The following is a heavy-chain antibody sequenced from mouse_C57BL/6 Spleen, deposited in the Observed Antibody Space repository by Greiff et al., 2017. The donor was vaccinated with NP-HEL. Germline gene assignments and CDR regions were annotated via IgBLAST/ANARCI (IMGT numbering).Heavy chain of an antibody. CDR1: GYAFSSSW. CDR3: AREYTFFAY. V-gene: IGHV1-82*01. D-gene: IGHD5-1-1*01. Sequence: VQLQQSGPELVKPGASVKISCKASGYAFSSSWMNWVKQRPGKGLEWIGRIYPGDGDTNYNGKFKGKATLTADKSSSTAYMQLSSLTSEDSAVYFCAREYTFFAYWGQGTLVTVSA. J-gene: IGHJ3*01. CDR2: IYPGDGDT.